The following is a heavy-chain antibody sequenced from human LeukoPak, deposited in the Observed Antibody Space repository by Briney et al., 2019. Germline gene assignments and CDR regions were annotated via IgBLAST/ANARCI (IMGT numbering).Heavy chain of an antibody. CDR3: AKDRGREQLVLSYWFDP. D-gene: IGHD6-13*01. J-gene: IGHJ5*02. CDR1: GFTFSSYA. CDR2: ISGSGGST. V-gene: IGHV3-23*01. Sequence: GGSLRLSCAASGFTFSSYAMSWVRQAPGKGLEWVSAISGSGGSTYYADSVKGRFTISRDNSKNTLYLQMNSLRAEDTAVYYCAKDRGREQLVLSYWFDPWGQGTLVTVSS.